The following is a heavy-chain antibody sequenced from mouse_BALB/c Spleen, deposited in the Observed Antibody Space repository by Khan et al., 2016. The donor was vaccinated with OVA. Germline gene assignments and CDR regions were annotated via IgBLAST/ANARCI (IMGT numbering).Heavy chain of an antibody. CDR1: GYTFSTYW. V-gene: IGHV1-7*01. J-gene: IGHJ2*01. CDR2: INPTSGYT. Sequence: VQLQESGAALAKPGASVKMSCKASGYTFSTYWMHWVKQRPGQGLEWIGYINPTSGYTDYNEKFKDKATLSADKSSSTAYMQLSRLTSEDSAVYYCTRIRINYWGQGTTLTVPS. CDR3: TRIRINY.